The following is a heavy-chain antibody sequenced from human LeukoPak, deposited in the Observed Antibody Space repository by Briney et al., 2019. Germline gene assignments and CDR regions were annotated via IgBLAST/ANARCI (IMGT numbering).Heavy chain of an antibody. CDR1: GFTFSSYS. CDR2: ISSSGSYI. CDR3: ARDWEYSSSERYFQH. Sequence: GGSLRLSCAASGFTFSSYSMNWVRQAPGKGLEWVSSISSSGSYIYYADSVKGRFTISRDNAKTSLYLQMNSLRAEDTAVYYCARDWEYSSSERYFQHWGQGTLVTVSS. J-gene: IGHJ1*01. V-gene: IGHV3-21*01. D-gene: IGHD6-6*01.